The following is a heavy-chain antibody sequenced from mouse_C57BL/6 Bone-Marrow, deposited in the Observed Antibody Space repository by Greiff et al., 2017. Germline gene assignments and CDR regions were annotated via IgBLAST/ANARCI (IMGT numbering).Heavy chain of an antibody. D-gene: IGHD2-3*01. CDR2: ISSGSSTI. V-gene: IGHV5-17*01. Sequence: EVQLQESGGGLVKPGGSLKLSCAASGFTFSDYGMHWVRQAPGKGLEWVAYISSGSSTIYYADTVKGRFTISRDNAKNTLFLQMTRLRSEDTAMYYCARGGGLDGMDYWGQGTSGTVSS. CDR1: GFTFSDYG. CDR3: ARGGGLDGMDY. J-gene: IGHJ4*01.